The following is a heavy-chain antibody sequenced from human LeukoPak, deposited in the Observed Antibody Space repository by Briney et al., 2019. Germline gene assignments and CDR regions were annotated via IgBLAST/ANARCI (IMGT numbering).Heavy chain of an antibody. CDR3: VIWGDYDVLTGYYVPDY. CDR2: ITGSGTNR. D-gene: IGHD3-9*01. V-gene: IGHV3-23*01. CDR1: GFTFSNYA. J-gene: IGHJ4*02. Sequence: GASLRLSCVASGFTFSNYAMSWVRQAPGKGLEWVSAITGSGTNRYYADSLKGRFTISRDNSKNTVFLQMNSLRHEDTAIYYCVIWGDYDVLTGYYVPDYWGQGALVTVAS.